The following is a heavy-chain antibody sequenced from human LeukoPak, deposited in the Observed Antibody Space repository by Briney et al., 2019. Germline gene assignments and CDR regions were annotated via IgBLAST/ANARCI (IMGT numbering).Heavy chain of an antibody. CDR2: ISSSSSTI. D-gene: IGHD5-18*01. V-gene: IGHV3-48*01. J-gene: IGHJ4*02. CDR1: GFTFSSYS. Sequence: GGSLRLSCAASGFTFSSYSMNWVRQAPGKGLEWVSYISSSSSTIYYADSVKGRFTISRDNAKNSLYLQMNSLGAEDTAVYYCAKAAGYSYDYYFDYWGQGTLVTVSS. CDR3: AKAAGYSYDYYFDY.